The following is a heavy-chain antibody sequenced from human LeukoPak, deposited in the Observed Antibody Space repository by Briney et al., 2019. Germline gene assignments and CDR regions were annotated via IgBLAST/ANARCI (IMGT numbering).Heavy chain of an antibody. V-gene: IGHV3-21*01. CDR2: ISGSSSYI. CDR1: GFTFSSHS. CDR3: ARESESGSYPETDY. D-gene: IGHD1-26*01. Sequence: GGSLRLSCAASGFTFSSHSMNWVRQAPGKGLEWVSSISGSSSYIYYADSVKGRFTISRDNAKNSLYLQMNSLRAEDTAVYYCARESESGSYPETDYWGQGTLVTVSS. J-gene: IGHJ4*02.